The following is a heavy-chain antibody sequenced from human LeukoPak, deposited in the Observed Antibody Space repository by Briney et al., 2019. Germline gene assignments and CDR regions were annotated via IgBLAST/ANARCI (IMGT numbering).Heavy chain of an antibody. CDR3: AKDGRGRTFFGDIEY. Sequence: PGRSLRLSCAASGFTFSLYGMHWVRQAPGKGLEWVALISNDGDSEYYIDSVKGRFTISRDNAKDTLYLQMSSLRGEDTAVYYCAKDGRGRTFFGDIEYWGQGTLVAVSS. CDR2: ISNDGDSE. V-gene: IGHV3-30*18. J-gene: IGHJ4*02. D-gene: IGHD3-10*01. CDR1: GFTFSLYG.